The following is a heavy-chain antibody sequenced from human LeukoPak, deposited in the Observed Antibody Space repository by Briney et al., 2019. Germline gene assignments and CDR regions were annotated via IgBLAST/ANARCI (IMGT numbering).Heavy chain of an antibody. Sequence: SETLSVTCAVYGGSFSSYYWSWLPQPPGKGLEWIGEINHSASTNYNPSLKNRVAISLGTSKSQFSLKLRSVTAADTAVYYCARGRLWFGNNWFDPWGQGTLVTVSS. D-gene: IGHD3-10*01. V-gene: IGHV4-34*01. J-gene: IGHJ5*02. CDR3: ARGRLWFGNNWFDP. CDR1: GGSFSSYY. CDR2: INHSAST.